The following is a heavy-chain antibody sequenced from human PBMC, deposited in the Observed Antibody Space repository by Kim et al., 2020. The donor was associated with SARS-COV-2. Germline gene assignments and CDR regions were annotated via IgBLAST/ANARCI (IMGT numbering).Heavy chain of an antibody. D-gene: IGHD6-19*01. V-gene: IGHV4-39*01. CDR3: AGNSGPNYYYYGMDV. J-gene: IGHJ6*02. Sequence: PSLKSRVTISVDTSKNQFSLKLSSVTAADTAVYYCAGNSGPNYYYYGMDVWGQGTTVTVSS.